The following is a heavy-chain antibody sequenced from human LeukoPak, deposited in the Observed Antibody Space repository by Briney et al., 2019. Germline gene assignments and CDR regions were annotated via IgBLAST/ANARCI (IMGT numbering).Heavy chain of an antibody. CDR3: AREETALIAAAGTGYFQH. Sequence: ASVKVSCKASGYTFTSYGISWVRQAPGQGLEWMGWISAYNGNTNYAQKLQGRVTMTTDTSTSTAYMELRSLRSDDTAVYYCAREETALIAAAGTGYFQHWGQGTLVTVSS. V-gene: IGHV1-18*01. J-gene: IGHJ1*01. D-gene: IGHD6-13*01. CDR1: GYTFTSYG. CDR2: ISAYNGNT.